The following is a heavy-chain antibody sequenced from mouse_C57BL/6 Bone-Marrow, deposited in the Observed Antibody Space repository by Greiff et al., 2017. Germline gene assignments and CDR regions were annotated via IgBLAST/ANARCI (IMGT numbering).Heavy chain of an antibody. J-gene: IGHJ4*01. Sequence: QVQLQQPGAELVKPGASVKLSCKASGYTFTSYWMHWVKQRPGQDLEWIGMIHPNSGSTNYNEKFKSKATLTVDKSSSTAYMQLSSLTSEDSAVYYCARAGTNYAMDYWGQGTSVTVSS. V-gene: IGHV1-64*01. D-gene: IGHD3-3*01. CDR3: ARAGTNYAMDY. CDR1: GYTFTSYW. CDR2: IHPNSGST.